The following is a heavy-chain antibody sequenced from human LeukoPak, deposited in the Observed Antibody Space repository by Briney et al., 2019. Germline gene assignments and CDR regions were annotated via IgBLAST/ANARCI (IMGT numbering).Heavy chain of an antibody. J-gene: IGHJ5*02. D-gene: IGHD5-12*01. Sequence: PGGSLRLSRAASGFTLSSYSMNWVRQAPGKGLEWIGEINHSGSTNYNPSLKSRVTISVDTSKNQFSLKLSSVTAADTAVYYCAVYSGYDLSWFDPWGQGTLVTVSS. CDR2: INHSGST. CDR3: AVYSGYDLSWFDP. CDR1: GFTLSSYS. V-gene: IGHV4-34*08.